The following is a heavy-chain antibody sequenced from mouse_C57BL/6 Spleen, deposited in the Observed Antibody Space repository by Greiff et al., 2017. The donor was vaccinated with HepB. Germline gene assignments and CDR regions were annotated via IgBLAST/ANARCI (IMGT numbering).Heavy chain of an antibody. CDR1: GYTFTSYW. CDR2: IDPSDSYT. CDR3: ARQLRPYYYAMDY. Sequence: QVQLQQPGAELVMPGASVKLSCKASGYTFTSYWMHWVKQRPGQGLEWIGEIDPSDSYTNYNQKFKGKSTLTVYKSSSTAYMPLSSLTSEDSAVYYCARQLRPYYYAMDYWGQGTSVTVSS. J-gene: IGHJ4*01. D-gene: IGHD3-2*02. V-gene: IGHV1-69*01.